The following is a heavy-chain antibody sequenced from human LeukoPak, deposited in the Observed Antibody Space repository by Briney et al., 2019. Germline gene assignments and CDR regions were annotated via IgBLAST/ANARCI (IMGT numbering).Heavy chain of an antibody. Sequence: GGSLRLSCEASGFTFTMFGMNWVRQAPGKGLEWVSYIDGNSGIKYYADSVQGRFTISRDNAQDSVFLQMTSLRVDDTAVYYCARTYDFGRGPPGGAFDNWGQGTLVTVPS. CDR1: GFTFTMFG. J-gene: IGHJ3*02. CDR3: ARTYDFGRGPPGGAFDN. CDR2: IDGNSGIK. D-gene: IGHD3-3*01. V-gene: IGHV3-48*01.